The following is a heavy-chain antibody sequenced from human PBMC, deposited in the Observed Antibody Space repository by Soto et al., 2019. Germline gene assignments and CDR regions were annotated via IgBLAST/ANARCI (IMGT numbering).Heavy chain of an antibody. CDR3: ARDKITGLFDY. CDR2: INHSGST. Sequence: SESLSRTSSTCGRTFRTRSWKGIRKHQGPGLEWIGEINHSGSTNYNPSLKSRVTISVDTSKNQFSLKLTSVTAADTAVYYCARDKITGLFDYWGQGTLVTVSS. J-gene: IGHJ4*02. V-gene: IGHV4-34*01. D-gene: IGHD2-8*02. CDR1: GRTFRTRS.